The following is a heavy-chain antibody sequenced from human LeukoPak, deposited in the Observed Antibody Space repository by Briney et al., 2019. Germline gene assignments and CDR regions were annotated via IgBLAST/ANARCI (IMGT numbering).Heavy chain of an antibody. CDR2: IKSKTDGGTT. Sequence: GGSLRLSCAASGFTFSNAWMSWVRQAPGKGLEWVGRIKSKTDGGTTDYAAPVKGRFTISRDDSKNTLCLQMSSLKTEDTAVYYCTTGYSSLDPLDYWGQGTLVTVSS. CDR3: TTGYSSLDPLDY. CDR1: GFTFSNAW. J-gene: IGHJ4*02. V-gene: IGHV3-15*01. D-gene: IGHD6-13*01.